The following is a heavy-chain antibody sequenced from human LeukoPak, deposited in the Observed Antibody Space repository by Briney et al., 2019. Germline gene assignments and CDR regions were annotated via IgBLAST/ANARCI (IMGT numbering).Heavy chain of an antibody. CDR3: AKAGIAARFFFDY. D-gene: IGHD6-6*01. CDR2: ISGSGGST. J-gene: IGHJ4*02. Sequence: GGSLRLSYAASGFTFSSYAMSWVRQAPGKGLEWVSAISGSGGSTYYADSVKGRFTISRDNSKNTLYLQMNSLRAEDTAVYYCAKAGIAARFFFDYWGQGTLVTVSS. V-gene: IGHV3-23*01. CDR1: GFTFSSYA.